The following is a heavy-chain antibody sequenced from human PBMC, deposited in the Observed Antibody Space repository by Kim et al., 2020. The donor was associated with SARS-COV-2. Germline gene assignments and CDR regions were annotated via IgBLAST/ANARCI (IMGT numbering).Heavy chain of an antibody. CDR2: IGTAGDT. V-gene: IGHV3-13*01. Sequence: GGSLRLSCAASGFTFSSYDMHWVRQATGKGLEWVSAIGTAGDTYYPGSVKGRFTISRENAKNSLYLQMNSLRAGDTAVYYCARARSGWYGQHGFDYWGQGTLVTVSS. J-gene: IGHJ4*02. CDR3: ARARSGWYGQHGFDY. CDR1: GFTFSSYD. D-gene: IGHD6-19*01.